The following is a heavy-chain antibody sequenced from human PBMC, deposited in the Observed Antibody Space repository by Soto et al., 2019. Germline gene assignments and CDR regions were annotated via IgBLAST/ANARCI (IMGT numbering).Heavy chain of an antibody. CDR3: ARRRATGTTFPNWFDP. J-gene: IGHJ5*02. Sequence: LSLTCAVYGGSFSGYYWSWIRQPPGKGLEWIGEINHSGSTNYNPSLKSRVTISVDTSKNQFSLKLSSVTAADTAVYYCARRRATGTTFPNWFDPWGQGTLVTVSS. CDR1: GGSFSGYY. D-gene: IGHD1-7*01. CDR2: INHSGST. V-gene: IGHV4-34*01.